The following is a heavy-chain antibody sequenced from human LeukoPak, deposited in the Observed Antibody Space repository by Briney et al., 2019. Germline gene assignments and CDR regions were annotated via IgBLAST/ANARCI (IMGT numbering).Heavy chain of an antibody. V-gene: IGHV1-18*01. Sequence: ASVTVSCKASGYTYTSYGISSVRQATGQGRQWMGWIAEYNGETKFLQKFQGRVTLITDASTNTAYMELRSLTSDDTAVYYFARQAGYSTGWYGGYYFDHWGQGTPVTVSA. CDR1: GYTYTSYG. J-gene: IGHJ4*02. CDR3: ARQAGYSTGWYGGYYFDH. CDR2: IAEYNGET. D-gene: IGHD6-19*01.